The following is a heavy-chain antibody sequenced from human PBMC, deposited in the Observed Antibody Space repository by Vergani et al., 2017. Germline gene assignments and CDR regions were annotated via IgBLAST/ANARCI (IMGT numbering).Heavy chain of an antibody. V-gene: IGHV4-59*01. J-gene: IGHJ5*02. Sequence: QLHLQESGPGLVKPSETLSLTCSVSGGSMSGYYWSWIRQPPGKELEWIGYMSHSGSTNYNPSLETRVTISLDTSKNHFSLKLNSVTAADTPVYYCGRGAYFYGLGGRLLDLWGQGILVTVSS. CDR1: GGSMSGYY. CDR2: MSHSGST. CDR3: GRGAYFYGLGGRLLDL. D-gene: IGHD3-10*01.